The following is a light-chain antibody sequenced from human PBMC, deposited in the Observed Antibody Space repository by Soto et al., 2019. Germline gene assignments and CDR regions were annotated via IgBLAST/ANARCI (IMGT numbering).Light chain of an antibody. CDR1: SSDVGAYNY. V-gene: IGLV2-14*01. J-gene: IGLJ1*01. CDR3: SSFASSSTLV. Sequence: QSVLTHPASVSGSPGQSITISCTGTSSDVGAYNYVSWYQQHPGKAPKLMIYEVSNRPSGVSNRFSGSKSGNTASLSISGLQAEDEADYYCSSFASSSTLVFGTGTKVTAL. CDR2: EVS.